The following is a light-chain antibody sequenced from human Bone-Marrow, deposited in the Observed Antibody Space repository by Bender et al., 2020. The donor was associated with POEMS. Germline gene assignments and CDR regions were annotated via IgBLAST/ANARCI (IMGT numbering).Light chain of an antibody. V-gene: IGLV2-14*01. Sequence: HSALTQPASLSGSPGQSITISCTGTSSDLGDYTYVSWYQQHPGKAPKLMIFDVSNRPSGVSNRFSGSKSGKTASLTISGLQTEDEADYYCSSYGRKSLDFVFGTGTRVTVL. CDR1: SSDLGDYTY. CDR2: DVS. J-gene: IGLJ1*01. CDR3: SSYGRKSLDFV.